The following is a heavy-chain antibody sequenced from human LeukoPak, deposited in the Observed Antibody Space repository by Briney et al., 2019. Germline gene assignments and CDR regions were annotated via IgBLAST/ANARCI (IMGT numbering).Heavy chain of an antibody. V-gene: IGHV3-30*02. Sequence: PGGSLRLSCAASGFTFSSYGMHWVRQAPGKGLEWVAFIRYDGSNKYYADSVKGRFTISRDNSKNTLYLQMNSLRAEDTAVYYCAKDHQKYSGSYSAFDYWGQGTLVTVSS. CDR1: GFTFSSYG. J-gene: IGHJ4*02. CDR3: AKDHQKYSGSYSAFDY. D-gene: IGHD1-26*01. CDR2: IRYDGSNK.